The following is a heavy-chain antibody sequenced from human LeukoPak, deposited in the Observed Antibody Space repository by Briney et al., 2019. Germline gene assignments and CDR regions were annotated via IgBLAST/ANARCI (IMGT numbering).Heavy chain of an antibody. D-gene: IGHD3-22*01. CDR2: TRNKANSYTT. CDR3: AGGYDSSGYYLNDYYYYGMDV. J-gene: IGHJ6*02. V-gene: IGHV3-72*01. Sequence: SGGPLRLSCAASGFTFSDHYMDWVRQAPGKGLEWVGRTRNKANSYTTEYAASVKGRFTISRDDSKNSLYLQMNSLKTEDTAVYYCAGGYDSSGYYLNDYYYYGMDVWGQGTTVTVSS. CDR1: GFTFSDHY.